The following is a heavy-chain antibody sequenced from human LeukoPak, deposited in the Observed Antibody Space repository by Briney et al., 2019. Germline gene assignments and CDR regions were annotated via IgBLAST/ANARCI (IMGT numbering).Heavy chain of an antibody. CDR3: ARMLGYYYYMDA. Sequence: PSETLSLTCTVSGYSISSGYYWGWIRQPPGKGLEWIGSIYHSGSTYYNPSLKSRVTMSVDTSKNQFSLKLSSVTAADTAVYYCARMLGYYYYMDAWGKGTTVTISS. J-gene: IGHJ6*03. CDR2: IYHSGST. CDR1: GYSISSGYY. D-gene: IGHD2-8*01. V-gene: IGHV4-38-2*02.